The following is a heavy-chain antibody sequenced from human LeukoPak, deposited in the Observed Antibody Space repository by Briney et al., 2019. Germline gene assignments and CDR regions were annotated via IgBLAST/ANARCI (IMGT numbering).Heavy chain of an antibody. CDR2: IYHSGTS. CDR1: GDSLSSVYY. Sequence: PSETLSLTCAVSGDSLSSVYYWGWIRQPPGKGLEWVGTIYHSGTSYYNPSLKSRVTISLDTSKNHFSLKLSSATAADTAVYYCARHQYYDSRGSHYYSYYYMDVWGKGTTVTVSS. J-gene: IGHJ6*03. CDR3: ARHQYYDSRGSHYYSYYYMDV. D-gene: IGHD3-22*01. V-gene: IGHV4-38-2*01.